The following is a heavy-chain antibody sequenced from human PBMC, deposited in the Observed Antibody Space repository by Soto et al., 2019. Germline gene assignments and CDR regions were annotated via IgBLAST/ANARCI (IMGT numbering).Heavy chain of an antibody. CDR1: GFTFSSSW. D-gene: IGHD2-21*01. V-gene: IGHV3-74*01. CDR3: ARDGEGF. CDR2: INADGSET. J-gene: IGHJ4*02. Sequence: GGSLRLSCAASGFTFSSSWMHWVRRVPGRGLVWVSRINADGSETNYEDSVEGRFTISRDNPKNTLYLQMNSLRAEDTAVYYCARDGEGFWGQGTLVTVSS.